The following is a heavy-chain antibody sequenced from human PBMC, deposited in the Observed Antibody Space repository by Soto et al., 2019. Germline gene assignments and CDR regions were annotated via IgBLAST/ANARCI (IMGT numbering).Heavy chain of an antibody. CDR3: ARTLDGYDTDC. V-gene: IGHV3-23*01. D-gene: IGHD2-21*02. CDR1: GFTFSSYA. Sequence: EVQLLESGGGLVQPGGSLRLSCAASGFTFSSYAMSWVRQAPGKGLEWVSAISGSGGSTYYADSVKGRFTISRDNSKNTLYLQMNSMRAQDTVVNYCARTLDGYDTDCWRQGTLITV. CDR2: ISGSGGST. J-gene: IGHJ4*02.